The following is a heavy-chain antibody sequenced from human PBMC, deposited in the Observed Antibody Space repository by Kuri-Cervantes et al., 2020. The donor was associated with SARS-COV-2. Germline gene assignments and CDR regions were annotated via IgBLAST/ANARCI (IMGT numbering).Heavy chain of an antibody. V-gene: IGHV4-61*02. Sequence: SETLSLTCTVSGGSISSGSYYWSWIRQPAGKGLEWIGRIYTSGSTNYNPSLKSRVTISVDTSKNQFSLKLSSVTAADTAVYYCARVWADSSGYDPYFDYWGQGTLVTVSS. J-gene: IGHJ4*02. CDR1: GGSISSGSYY. D-gene: IGHD5-12*01. CDR2: IYTSGST. CDR3: ARVWADSSGYDPYFDY.